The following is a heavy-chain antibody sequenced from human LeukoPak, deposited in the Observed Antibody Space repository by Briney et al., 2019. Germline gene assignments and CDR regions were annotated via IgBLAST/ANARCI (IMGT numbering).Heavy chain of an antibody. Sequence: PSETLSLTCTVSGGPISSYYWSWIRQPAGKGLEWSGRIYTSGSTNYNPSLKSRVTMSVDTSKNQFSLKLSSVTAADTAVYYCARDLLGAAAGTNYWGQGTLVTVSS. V-gene: IGHV4-4*07. CDR3: ARDLLGAAAGTNY. CDR1: GGPISSYY. CDR2: IYTSGST. D-gene: IGHD6-13*01. J-gene: IGHJ4*02.